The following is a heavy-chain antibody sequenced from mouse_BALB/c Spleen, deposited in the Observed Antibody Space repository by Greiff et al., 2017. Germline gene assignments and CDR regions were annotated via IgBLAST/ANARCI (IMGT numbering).Heavy chain of an antibody. CDR1: GYTFTSYW. CDR2: INPSTGYT. J-gene: IGHJ3*01. V-gene: IGHV1-7*01. D-gene: IGHD2-3*01. Sequence: QVQLKQSGAELAKPGASVKMSCKASGYTFTSYWMHWVKQRPGQGLEWIGYINPSTGYTEYNQKFKDKATLTADKSSSTAYMQLSSLTSEDSAVYYCARAYDGYYVGFAYWGQGTLVTVSA. CDR3: ARAYDGYYVGFAY.